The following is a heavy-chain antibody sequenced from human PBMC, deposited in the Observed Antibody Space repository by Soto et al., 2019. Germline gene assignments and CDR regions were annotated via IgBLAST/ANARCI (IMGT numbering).Heavy chain of an antibody. CDR3: ARDLTYYYDSRGAFDI. V-gene: IGHV4-59*01. CDR1: GGSISSYY. Sequence: SETLSLTCTVSGGSISSYYWSWIRQPPGKELERIGYIYYSGSTNYNPSLKSRVTISVDTSKNQFSLKLSSVTAADTVVYYCARDLTYYYDSRGAFDIWGQGTMVTVSS. J-gene: IGHJ3*02. D-gene: IGHD3-22*01. CDR2: IYYSGST.